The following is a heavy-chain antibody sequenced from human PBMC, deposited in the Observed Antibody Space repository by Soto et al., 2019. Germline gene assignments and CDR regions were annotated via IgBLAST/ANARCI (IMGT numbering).Heavy chain of an antibody. J-gene: IGHJ6*02. V-gene: IGHV3-33*01. D-gene: IGHD6-25*01. CDR2: IWYDGSNK. CDR1: GFTFSSYG. Sequence: LRLSCAASGFTFSSYGMHWVRQAPGKGLEWVAVIWYDGSNKYYADSVKGRFTISRDNSKNTLYLQMNSLRAEDTAVYYCARGPYSSAGQIGRVYYYYDSGMDVWGQGTTVAVSS. CDR3: ARGPYSSAGQIGRVYYYYDSGMDV.